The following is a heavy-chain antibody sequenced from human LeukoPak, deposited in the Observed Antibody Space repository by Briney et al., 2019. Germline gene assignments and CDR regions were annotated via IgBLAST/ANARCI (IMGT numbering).Heavy chain of an antibody. CDR3: AKDAVEWLSAEFDY. CDR1: GFTFDDYA. V-gene: IGHV3-9*01. D-gene: IGHD3-3*01. J-gene: IGHJ4*02. Sequence: GRSLRLSCAASGFTFDDYAMHWVRHAPGKGLEWVSGISWNSGSIGYADSVKGRFTISRDNAKNSLYLQMNSLRAEDTALYYCAKDAVEWLSAEFDYWGQGTLVTVSS. CDR2: ISWNSGSI.